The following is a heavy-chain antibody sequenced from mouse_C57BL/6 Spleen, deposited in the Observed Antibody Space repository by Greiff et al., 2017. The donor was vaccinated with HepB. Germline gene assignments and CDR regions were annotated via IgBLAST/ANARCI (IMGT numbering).Heavy chain of an antibody. J-gene: IGHJ2*01. CDR1: GFTFSSYG. Sequence: EVQLVESGGDLVKPGGSLKLSCAASGFTFSSYGMSWVRQTPDKRLEWVATISSGGSYTYYPDSVKGRFTISRDNAKNTLYLQMSSLKSEDTAMYYCARQGYDYDEGFDYWGQGTTLTVSS. V-gene: IGHV5-6*01. D-gene: IGHD2-4*01. CDR3: ARQGYDYDEGFDY. CDR2: ISSGGSYT.